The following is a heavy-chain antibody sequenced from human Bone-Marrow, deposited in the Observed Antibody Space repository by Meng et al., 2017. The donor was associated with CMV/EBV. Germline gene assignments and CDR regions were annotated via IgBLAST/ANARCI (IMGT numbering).Heavy chain of an antibody. J-gene: IGHJ3*02. Sequence: SETLSLTCAVYGGSFSGYYWSWIRQPPGKGLEWIGEINHSGSTNYNPSLKSRVTMSVDTSKNQFSLKLSSVTAADTAVYYCARDDGSYYGDGAFDIWGQGTMVTV. CDR2: INHSGST. CDR1: GGSFSGYY. V-gene: IGHV4-34*01. CDR3: ARDDGSYYGDGAFDI. D-gene: IGHD3-10*01.